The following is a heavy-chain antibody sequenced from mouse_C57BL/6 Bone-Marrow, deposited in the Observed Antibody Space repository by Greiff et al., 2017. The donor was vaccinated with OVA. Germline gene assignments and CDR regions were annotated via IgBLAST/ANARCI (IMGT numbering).Heavy chain of an antibody. Sequence: EVQLQQSGPVLVKPGASVKMSCKASGYTFTDYYMNWVKQSHGKSLEWIGVINPYNGGTSYNQKFKGKATLTVDKSSSTAYMELNSLTSEDSAVYYCARSPLLRPYWYFDVWGTGTTVTVSS. CDR2: INPYNGGT. CDR1: GYTFTDYY. V-gene: IGHV1-19*01. CDR3: ARSPLLRPYWYFDV. D-gene: IGHD1-1*01. J-gene: IGHJ1*03.